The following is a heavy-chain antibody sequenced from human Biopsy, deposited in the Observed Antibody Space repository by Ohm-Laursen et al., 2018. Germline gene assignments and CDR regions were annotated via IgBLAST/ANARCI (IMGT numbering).Heavy chain of an antibody. CDR2: IYYTGKT. CDR1: GGSMCDHY. D-gene: IGHD6-19*01. Sequence: TLSLTCTVSGGSMCDHYWSWLRQTPGQGLEWLGYIYYTGKTTYNPSLESRITISVDTSKNKFSLQLDSMTAADTDVYYCGRVWLWRGYGMDVWGQGTTVTVSS. V-gene: IGHV4-59*11. J-gene: IGHJ6*02. CDR3: GRVWLWRGYGMDV.